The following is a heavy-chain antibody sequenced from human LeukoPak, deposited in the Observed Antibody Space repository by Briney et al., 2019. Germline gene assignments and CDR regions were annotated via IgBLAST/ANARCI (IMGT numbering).Heavy chain of an antibody. CDR2: ISTGNGNT. CDR1: GYGFTTYD. D-gene: IGHD5-24*01. CDR3: ARDGSLDGWAPRLDP. Sequence: ASVKVSCKASGYGFTTYDMSWVRQAPGQGLELIGWISTGNGNTKYAQNFQGRLTLTRDTSTSTVYMELWSLRSDDTAVYYCARDGSLDGWAPRLDPWGQGTLVTVSS. J-gene: IGHJ5*02. V-gene: IGHV1-18*01.